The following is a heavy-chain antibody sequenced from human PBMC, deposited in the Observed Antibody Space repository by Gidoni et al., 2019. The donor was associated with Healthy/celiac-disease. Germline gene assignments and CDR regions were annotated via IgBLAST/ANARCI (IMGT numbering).Heavy chain of an antibody. D-gene: IGHD2-2*02. CDR1: GFTFADYG. V-gene: IGHV3-20*04. J-gene: IGHJ6*02. CDR2: INWNGGST. Sequence: EVQLVESGGGVVRPGGSRRLSCAASGFTFADYGMRWVRQAPGKGLEWVSGINWNGGSTGYADSVKGRFTISRDNAKNSLYMQMNRLRAEDTALYYCAREDLVVVPAAIWSYYGMDVWGQGTTVTVSS. CDR3: AREDLVVVPAAIWSYYGMDV.